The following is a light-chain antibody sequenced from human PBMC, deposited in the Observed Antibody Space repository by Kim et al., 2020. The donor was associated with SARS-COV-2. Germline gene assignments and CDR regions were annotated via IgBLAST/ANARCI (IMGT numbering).Light chain of an antibody. J-gene: IGKJ1*01. V-gene: IGKV3-11*01. CDR1: QSVDSD. Sequence: EIVLTQSPATLSVSPGERATLSCRASQSVDSDLAWYQQKPGQAPRLLIYDASNRATGIPARFSGSGSGTDFTLTISALEPEDFVVYYCQQRTNWPPSTFGQGTKVDIK. CDR3: QQRTNWPPST. CDR2: DAS.